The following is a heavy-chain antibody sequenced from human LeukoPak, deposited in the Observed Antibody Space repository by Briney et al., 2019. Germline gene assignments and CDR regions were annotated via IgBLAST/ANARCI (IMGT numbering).Heavy chain of an antibody. Sequence: ASVKVSCKASGYTFTSYGISWVRQAPGQGLEWMGWISAYNGNTNYAQKLQGRVTMTTDTSTSTAYMELRSLRSDDTAVYYCARDPIVLMVYATGGYFDYWGQGTLVTVSS. J-gene: IGHJ4*02. V-gene: IGHV1-18*01. CDR3: ARDPIVLMVYATGGYFDY. D-gene: IGHD2-8*01. CDR1: GYTFTSYG. CDR2: ISAYNGNT.